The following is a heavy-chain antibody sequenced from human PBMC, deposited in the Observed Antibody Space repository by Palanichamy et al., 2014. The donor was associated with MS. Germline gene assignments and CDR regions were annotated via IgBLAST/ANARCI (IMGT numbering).Heavy chain of an antibody. Sequence: QVQLVESGGGVVQPGKSLTLSCSASGFIFETYAMNWVRQAPGKGLEWVGVIWHDGSNKYYGDPVKGRFTISRANSKNTLYLQMNSLTVEDTAVYYCARAGRTWEDWFDPWGQGTLVTVSS. CDR2: IWHDGSNK. CDR3: ARAGRTWEDWFDP. CDR1: GFIFETYA. D-gene: IGHD1-26*01. V-gene: IGHV3-33*01. J-gene: IGHJ5*02.